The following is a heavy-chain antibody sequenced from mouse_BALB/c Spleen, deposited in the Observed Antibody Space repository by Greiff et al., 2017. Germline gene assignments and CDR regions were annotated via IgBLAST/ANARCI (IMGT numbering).Heavy chain of an antibody. CDR3: ARHGYYYVSRYFDY. Sequence: DVKLVESGGGLVKPGGSLKLSCAASGFAFSSYDMSWVRQTPEKRLEWVAYISSGGGSTYYPDTVKGRFTISRDNAKNTLYLQMSSLKSEDTAMYYCARHGYYYVSRYFDYWGQGTTLTVSS. D-gene: IGHD1-1*01. J-gene: IGHJ2*01. CDR2: ISSGGGST. V-gene: IGHV5-12-1*01. CDR1: GFAFSSYD.